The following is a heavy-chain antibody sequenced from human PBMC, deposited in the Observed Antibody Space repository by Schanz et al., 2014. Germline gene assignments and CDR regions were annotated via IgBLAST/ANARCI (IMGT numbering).Heavy chain of an antibody. CDR2: IPVGNNYI. CDR3: AREDMLRGIRAFDI. V-gene: IGHV3-21*01. Sequence: VQLVESGGGVVQPGRSLRLSCAASGFTFSSYGMHWVRQAPGKGLEWVSYIPVGNNYIYYADSVKGRFTISRDNPKNSLYLQMNSLRVEDTAVYYCAREDMLRGIRAFDIWGQGTMVTVSS. CDR1: GFTFSSYG. D-gene: IGHD3-10*01. J-gene: IGHJ3*02.